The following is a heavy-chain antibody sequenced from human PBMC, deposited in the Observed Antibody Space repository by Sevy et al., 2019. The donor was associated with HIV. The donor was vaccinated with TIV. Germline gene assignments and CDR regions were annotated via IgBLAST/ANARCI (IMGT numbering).Heavy chain of an antibody. J-gene: IGHJ3*02. V-gene: IGHV1-58*01. CDR3: AALHKYCSGGSCYDYAFDI. CDR2: IVVGSGNT. Sequence: ASVKVSCKASGFTFTSSAVQWVRQARGQRLEWIGWIVVGSGNTNYAQKFQERVTITRDMSTSTAYTELSSLRSEDTAVYYCAALHKYCSGGSCYDYAFDIWGQGTMVTVSS. D-gene: IGHD2-15*01. CDR1: GFTFTSSA.